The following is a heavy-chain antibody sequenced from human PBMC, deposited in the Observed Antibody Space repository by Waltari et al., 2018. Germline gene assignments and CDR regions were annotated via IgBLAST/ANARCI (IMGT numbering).Heavy chain of an antibody. Sequence: QVQLQQWGAGLLKPSETLSLTCAVYGGSFSGYYWSWNRQPPGKGLEWIGEINHSGSTNYNPSLKSRVTISVDTSKNQFSLKLSSVTAADTAVYYCARAGYYDFWSGYYTGWFDPWGQGTLVTVSS. V-gene: IGHV4-34*01. J-gene: IGHJ5*02. CDR1: GGSFSGYY. CDR2: INHSGST. CDR3: ARAGYYDFWSGYYTGWFDP. D-gene: IGHD3-3*01.